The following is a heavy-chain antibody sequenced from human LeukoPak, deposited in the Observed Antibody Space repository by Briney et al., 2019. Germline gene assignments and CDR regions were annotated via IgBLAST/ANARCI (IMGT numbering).Heavy chain of an antibody. CDR1: GYTFSELC. CDR3: ATSTISRRGAWLAP. V-gene: IGHV1-24*01. J-gene: IGHJ5*02. Sequence: ASVKVSCKVSGYTFSELCFHWVRQAPGKGLEWMGGFDPEDGQKVYAQKFQGRVTMTEDTSRKTAYMELSSLRSEDTAVYFCATSTISRRGAWLAPWGQGTLVTVSS. CDR2: FDPEDGQK. D-gene: IGHD3-3*01.